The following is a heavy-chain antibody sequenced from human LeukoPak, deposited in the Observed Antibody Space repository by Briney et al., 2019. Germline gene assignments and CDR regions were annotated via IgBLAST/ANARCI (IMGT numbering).Heavy chain of an antibody. CDR1: GYSFTSYW. CDR3: ARERSSGYYTEDAFDI. CDR2: IYPGDSDT. V-gene: IGHV5-51*01. J-gene: IGHJ3*02. D-gene: IGHD3-22*01. Sequence: GEPLKISCKASGYSFTSYWICWVRQMPEKGLERMGIIYPGDSDTRYSPSFQGQVTISADKSISTAYLQWSSLKASDTAMYYCARERSSGYYTEDAFDIWGQGTMVTVSS.